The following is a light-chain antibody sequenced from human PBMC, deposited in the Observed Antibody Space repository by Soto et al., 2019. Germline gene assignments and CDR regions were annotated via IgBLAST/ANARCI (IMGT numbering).Light chain of an antibody. V-gene: IGKV3-20*01. CDR2: GAS. CDR3: QQYKDDAWT. Sequence: EIVLTQSPGTLSLSPGERATLSCRASQSVSSSYLAWYQQKPGQAPRLLIYGASSRATGIPDRFSGSGSGTDFTLTISRLEPEDFAVYYCQQYKDDAWTFGQGTRVEIK. J-gene: IGKJ1*01. CDR1: QSVSSSY.